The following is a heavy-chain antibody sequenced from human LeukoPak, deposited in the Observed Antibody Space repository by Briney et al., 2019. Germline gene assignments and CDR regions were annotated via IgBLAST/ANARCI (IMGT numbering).Heavy chain of an antibody. D-gene: IGHD3-22*01. CDR1: GFTFSSYA. V-gene: IGHV3-23*01. Sequence: GGSLRLSCAASGFTFSSYAMSWVRQPPGKGLEWVSAIGDTGGRTYYADSVKGRFTISRDNSKNTLYLQMNSLRDEDTAVYYCAKHYYDTSGTARYFDYWGQGTLVSVCS. J-gene: IGHJ4*02. CDR3: AKHYYDTSGTARYFDY. CDR2: IGDTGGRT.